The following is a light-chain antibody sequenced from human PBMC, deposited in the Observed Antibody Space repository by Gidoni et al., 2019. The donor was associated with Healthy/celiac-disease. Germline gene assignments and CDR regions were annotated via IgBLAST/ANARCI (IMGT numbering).Light chain of an antibody. V-gene: IGKV3-20*01. J-gene: IGKJ4*01. CDR1: QSVSSSY. CDR2: GAS. CDR3: QQYGSSPLT. Sequence: EMVLTQSPGTLSLSPGERATLSCRASQSVSSSYLAWYQQKPGQAPRLLIYGASSRATGSPDRLSGSGYGTDFTLTISRLEPEDFAVYYCQQYGSSPLTFXGXTKVEIK.